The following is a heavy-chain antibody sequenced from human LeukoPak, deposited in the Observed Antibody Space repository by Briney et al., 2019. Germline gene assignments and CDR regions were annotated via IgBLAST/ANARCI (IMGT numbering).Heavy chain of an antibody. Sequence: SQTLSLTCAISGDTVSSKRAAWNWIRQSPLRGLEWLGRTFYRSKWNNDYAVALKGRITIKPDTSKNQFSLQLNSVTPEDTAVYYCAHWRTGTSDVFDIWGQGTTVTVSS. CDR1: GDTVSSKRAA. CDR3: AHWRTGTSDVFDI. V-gene: IGHV6-1*01. J-gene: IGHJ3*02. CDR2: TFYRSKWNN. D-gene: IGHD2-8*02.